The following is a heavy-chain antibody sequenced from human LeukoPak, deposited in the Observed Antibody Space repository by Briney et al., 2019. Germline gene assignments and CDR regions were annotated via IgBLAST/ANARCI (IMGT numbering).Heavy chain of an antibody. CDR3: ARDTRSDWASDS. J-gene: IGHJ4*02. Sequence: PGGSLRLSCAASGFTFDDYGTSWVRQAPGKGLEWVSGINYNGGRTGYADSVKGRFTISRDNAKKSLYLQMNSLRAEDTALYHCARDTRSDWASDSWGQGTLVTVSS. D-gene: IGHD3-9*01. CDR1: GFTFDDYG. V-gene: IGHV3-20*01. CDR2: INYNGGRT.